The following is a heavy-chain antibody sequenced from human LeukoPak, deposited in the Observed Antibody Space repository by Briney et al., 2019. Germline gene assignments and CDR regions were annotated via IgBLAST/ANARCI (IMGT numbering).Heavy chain of an antibody. CDR3: AKDTASSWWYFDL. CDR1: GFTFSSYA. J-gene: IGHJ2*01. D-gene: IGHD5-18*01. V-gene: IGHV3-23*01. CDR2: IGGSGSTT. Sequence: GGSRRLSCAASGFTFSSYAMSWVRQAPGKGLEWVSAIGGSGSTTYYADSVKGRFTISRDNSKNTLYLQMNSLRAEDTAVYYCAKDTASSWWYFDLWGRGTLITVSS.